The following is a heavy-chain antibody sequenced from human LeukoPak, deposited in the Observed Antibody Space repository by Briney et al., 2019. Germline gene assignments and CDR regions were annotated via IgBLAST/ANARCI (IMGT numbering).Heavy chain of an antibody. CDR1: GGSFSGYY. CDR2: INHSGST. Sequence: SETLSLTCAVYGGSFSGYYWSWIRQPPGKGLEWIGEINHSGSTNYNPSLKSRVTISVDTSKNQFSLKLSSVTAADTAVYYCASESGPFDYWGQGTLVTVSS. V-gene: IGHV4-34*01. CDR3: ASESGPFDY. J-gene: IGHJ4*02. D-gene: IGHD3-3*01.